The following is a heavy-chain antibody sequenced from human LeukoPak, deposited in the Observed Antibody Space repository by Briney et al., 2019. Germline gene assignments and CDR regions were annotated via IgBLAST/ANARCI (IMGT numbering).Heavy chain of an antibody. Sequence: SETLSLTCTVSGGSIGSGGYYWSWIRQHPGKGLEWIGYIYYSGSTYYSPSLKSRVTISVDTSKNQFSLRLTSVTAADTAVHYCARGGLTFGGNWGQGTLVTVSS. CDR3: ARGGLTFGGN. D-gene: IGHD1-14*01. J-gene: IGHJ4*02. V-gene: IGHV4-31*03. CDR2: IYYSGST. CDR1: GGSIGSGGYY.